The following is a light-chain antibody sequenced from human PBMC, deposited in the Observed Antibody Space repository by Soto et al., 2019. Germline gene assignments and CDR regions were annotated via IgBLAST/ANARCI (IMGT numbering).Light chain of an antibody. CDR3: SSYTSSSYNYV. V-gene: IGLV2-14*01. Sequence: QYVLTQPASVSGSPGQSITISCTGTSSDVGGYNYVSWYQQHPGKAPKLMIYDVSNRPSGVSNRFSGSKSGNTASLTISGLQAEDEADYYCSSYTSSSYNYVFGTGTKVTVL. CDR1: SSDVGGYNY. J-gene: IGLJ1*01. CDR2: DVS.